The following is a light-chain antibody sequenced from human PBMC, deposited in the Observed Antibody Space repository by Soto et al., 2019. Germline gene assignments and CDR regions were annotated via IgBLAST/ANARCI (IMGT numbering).Light chain of an antibody. V-gene: IGKV3-20*01. Sequence: EIVLTQSPGTLSLSPGETATLSCRASQSVSSSYLAWYQQKPGQAPRLLIYGASSRATGIPDRFSGSGSGTDFTLTISRLEPEDFAVYYCQQSNSWPRTFGQGTKVDIK. CDR1: QSVSSSY. CDR2: GAS. CDR3: QQSNSWPRT. J-gene: IGKJ1*01.